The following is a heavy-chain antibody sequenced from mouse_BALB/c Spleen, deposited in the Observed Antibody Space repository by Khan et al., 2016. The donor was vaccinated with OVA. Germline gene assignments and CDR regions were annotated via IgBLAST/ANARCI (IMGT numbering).Heavy chain of an antibody. CDR2: INPSSGFT. V-gene: IGHV1-4*01. CDR3: ARRTTVYAMDC. CDR1: GYTFTSYT. Sequence: QVQLQQSGAELARPGASVKMSCKASGYTFTSYTMHWVKQRPGQGLEWIGYINPSSGFTNYNQKFKDKATLTADKSSSTAYMQLNSLTSEDSAVYYCARRTTVYAMDCWGQGTSVTVSS. J-gene: IGHJ4*01. D-gene: IGHD1-1*01.